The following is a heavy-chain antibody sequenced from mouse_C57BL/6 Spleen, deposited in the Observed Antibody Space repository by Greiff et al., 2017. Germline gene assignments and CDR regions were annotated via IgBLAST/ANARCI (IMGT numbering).Heavy chain of an antibody. Sequence: QVQLQQPGTELVKPGASVKLSCKASGYTFTSYWMHWVKQRPGQGLEWIGNITPSNGATNYNAKFMSKSTLTVDKSSSTAYMQLSSLKSEDSAVYYCAQLRLLAMDYWGQGTSVTVSS. CDR2: ITPSNGAT. D-gene: IGHD3-2*02. CDR1: GYTFTSYW. CDR3: AQLRLLAMDY. V-gene: IGHV1-53*01. J-gene: IGHJ4*01.